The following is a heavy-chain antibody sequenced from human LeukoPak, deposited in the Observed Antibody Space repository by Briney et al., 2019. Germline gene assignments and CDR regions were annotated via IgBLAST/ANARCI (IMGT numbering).Heavy chain of an antibody. CDR3: AKEWVDIVVVVAATRGPFDY. D-gene: IGHD2-15*01. CDR2: ISGSGGST. J-gene: IGHJ4*02. V-gene: IGHV3-23*01. CDR1: GFTFSSYA. Sequence: PGGSLRLSCAASGFTFSSYAMSWVRQAPGKGLEWVSAISGSGGSTYYADSVKGRFTISRDNSKNTLYLQMNSLRAEDTAVYYCAKEWVDIVVVVAATRGPFDYWGQGALVTVSS.